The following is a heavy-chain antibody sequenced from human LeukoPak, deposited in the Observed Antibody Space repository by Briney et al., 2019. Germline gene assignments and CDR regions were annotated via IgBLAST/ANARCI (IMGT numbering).Heavy chain of an antibody. D-gene: IGHD3-9*01. V-gene: IGHV4-4*07. CDR2: IYTSGST. Sequence: TSETLSLTCTVSGVSISSYYWSWIGQPAGKGLEWTGHIYTSGSTNHNPSLKSRVTMSVDTSKNQFSLKLSSVTAADTAVYYCARGPGGYYDILTGSNWFDPWGQGTLVTVSS. CDR3: ARGPGGYYDILTGSNWFDP. J-gene: IGHJ5*02. CDR1: GVSISSYY.